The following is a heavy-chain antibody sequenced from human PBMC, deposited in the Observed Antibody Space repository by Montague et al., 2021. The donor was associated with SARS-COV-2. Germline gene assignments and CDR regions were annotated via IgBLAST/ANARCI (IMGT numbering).Heavy chain of an antibody. CDR1: GSSVRSYY. J-gene: IGHJ4*02. D-gene: IGHD4-17*01. CDR3: ARENTVTTFGGPYYIDS. Sequence: SETLSLTCIVSGSSVRSYYWSWIRQPPGKGLEWIGYIYDCGSTNYNPSLKSRVTISVDTSKNQFSLKLSSVTAADTAVYYCARENTVTTFGGPYYIDSWGQGTLVTVSA. V-gene: IGHV4-59*02. CDR2: IYDCGST.